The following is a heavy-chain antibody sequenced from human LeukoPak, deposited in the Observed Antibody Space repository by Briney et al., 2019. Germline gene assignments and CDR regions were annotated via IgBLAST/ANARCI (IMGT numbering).Heavy chain of an antibody. J-gene: IGHJ4*02. Sequence: PGGSLRLSCAASGFTFSSYSMNWVRQAPGKGLEWVSSISSSSSYIYYADSVKGRFTISRDNAKNSLYLQMNSLRAEDTAVYYCARDRYGDYACDYWGQGILVTVSS. V-gene: IGHV3-21*01. D-gene: IGHD4-17*01. CDR3: ARDRYGDYACDY. CDR2: ISSSSSYI. CDR1: GFTFSSYS.